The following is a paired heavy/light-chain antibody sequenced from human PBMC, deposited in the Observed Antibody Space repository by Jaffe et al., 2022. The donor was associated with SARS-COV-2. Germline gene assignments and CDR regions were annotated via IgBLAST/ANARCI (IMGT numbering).Heavy chain of an antibody. CDR1: GFTFSSYA. D-gene: IGHD2-15*01. Sequence: QVQLVESGGGVVQPGRSLRLSCAASGFTFSSYAMHWVRQAPGKGLEWVALISYDGIHQYYADSVKGRFTISRDNSKNTLYLQMNSLRAEDTAVYYCATDRPREDCSGGSCYGWSFDYWGQGTLVTVSS. CDR3: ATDRPREDCSGGSCYGWSFDY. V-gene: IGHV3-30*04. CDR2: ISYDGIHQ. J-gene: IGHJ4*02.
Light chain of an antibody. J-gene: IGKJ4*01. CDR1: QDISKY. V-gene: IGKV1-33*01. CDR2: DAS. CDR3: QQYDNLPLT. Sequence: DIQVTQSPSSLSESVGDRVTITCQASQDISKYINWYQQKPGKPPKLLIYDASNLETGVPSRFSGSGSGTDFTFTISSLQPEDIATYYCQQYDNLPLTFGGGTKVEIK.